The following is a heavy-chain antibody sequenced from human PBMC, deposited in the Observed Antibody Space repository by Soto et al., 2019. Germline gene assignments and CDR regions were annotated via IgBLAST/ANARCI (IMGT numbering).Heavy chain of an antibody. CDR1: GYPLTELS. CDR3: ATDAVRDYGDKQPFDY. V-gene: IGHV1-24*01. Sequence: ASLKVSCKFSGYPLTELSIHWVRQAPGKGLEWMGGFDPEDGETIYAQKFQGRVTMTEDTSTDTAYMELSSLRSEDTAVYYCATDAVRDYGDKQPFDYWGQGTLVTVSS. CDR2: FDPEDGET. D-gene: IGHD4-17*01. J-gene: IGHJ4*02.